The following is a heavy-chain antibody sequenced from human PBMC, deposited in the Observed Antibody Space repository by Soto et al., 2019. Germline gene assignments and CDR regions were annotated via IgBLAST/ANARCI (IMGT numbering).Heavy chain of an antibody. Sequence: QITLKESGPTLVRPTQTLTLTCTFSGFSLTTSGVGVGWIRQPPGKALEWLAVIYWDDDKRYSSCLKSKLTNTKDTSTNQVFLTMTDMDPVDTATYYCAHHHYYGLGSYYFDYWGQGTLVTVSS. CDR2: IYWDDDK. CDR1: GFSLTTSGVG. J-gene: IGHJ4*02. D-gene: IGHD3-10*01. V-gene: IGHV2-5*02. CDR3: AHHHYYGLGSYYFDY.